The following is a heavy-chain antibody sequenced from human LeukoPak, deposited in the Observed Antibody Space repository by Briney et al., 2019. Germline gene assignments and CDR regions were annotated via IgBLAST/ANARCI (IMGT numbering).Heavy chain of an antibody. CDR1: GFTFDNYH. CDR3: ARDYYDVSGYYYEGGPPTAPPDY. Sequence: PGRSLRLSCSASGFTFDNYHLHWVRQAPGKGLEWVALIWYDGNNKYYADSVKGRFTISRDNSKNTLYLQMNSLRAEDTAVYYCARDYYDVSGYYYEGGPPTAPPDYWGQGTLVTVSS. J-gene: IGHJ4*02. V-gene: IGHV3-33*01. D-gene: IGHD3-22*01. CDR2: IWYDGNNK.